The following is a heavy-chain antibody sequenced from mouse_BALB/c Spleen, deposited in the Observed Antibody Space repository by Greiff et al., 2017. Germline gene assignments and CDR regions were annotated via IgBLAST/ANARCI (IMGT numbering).Heavy chain of an antibody. J-gene: IGHJ2*01. V-gene: IGHV2-6-7*01. Sequence: VQLQESGPGLVPPSQSLSITCTASGFSLTGYGVNWVRQPPGKGLEWLGMIWGDGSTDYNSALKSRLSISKDNSKSQVFLKMNSLQTDDTARYYCARDYCGSSFDYWGQGTTLTVSS. CDR3: ARDYCGSSFDY. CDR1: GFSLTGYG. D-gene: IGHD1-1*01. CDR2: IWGDGST.